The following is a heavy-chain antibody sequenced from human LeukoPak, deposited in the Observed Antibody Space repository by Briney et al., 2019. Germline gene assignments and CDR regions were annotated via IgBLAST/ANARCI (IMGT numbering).Heavy chain of an antibody. Sequence: GGSLRLSCAASGFIFNSYGMHWVRQAPGKGLEWVAFIRYDGSNKYYADSVKGRFTISRDNSKNTLYLQMNSLRAEDTAVYYCARMTAHAFDIWGQGTMVTVSS. D-gene: IGHD2-21*02. J-gene: IGHJ3*02. CDR3: ARMTAHAFDI. CDR1: GFIFNSYG. CDR2: IRYDGSNK. V-gene: IGHV3-33*08.